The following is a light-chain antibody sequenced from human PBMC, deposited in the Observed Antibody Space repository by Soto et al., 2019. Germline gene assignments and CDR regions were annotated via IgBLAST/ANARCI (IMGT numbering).Light chain of an antibody. CDR3: QQSYRTPHT. Sequence: DIQMTQFPSSLAASVGDGVTITCRASQGVSAYLLWYQQRQGRAPRLLIYSASSLVSGVPSRFSGSGSGTNFTLTISRLQPEDFAIYYCQQSYRTPHTFGQGTRLEI. CDR2: SAS. V-gene: IGKV1-39*01. J-gene: IGKJ5*01. CDR1: QGVSAY.